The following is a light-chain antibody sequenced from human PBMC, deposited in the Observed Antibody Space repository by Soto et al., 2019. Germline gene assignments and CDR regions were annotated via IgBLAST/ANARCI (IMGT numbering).Light chain of an antibody. CDR3: QQYYSTPPT. CDR1: QSGILSSNNKNH. Sequence: DIVMTQSPDSLAASLGERATINCKSSQSGILSSNNKNHLAWYQQKPGQPPKLLIYWASTRESGVPDRFSGSGSGTDFTLTISSLQAEDVAVYYCQQYYSTPPTFGQGTMLEIK. V-gene: IGKV4-1*01. CDR2: WAS. J-gene: IGKJ2*01.